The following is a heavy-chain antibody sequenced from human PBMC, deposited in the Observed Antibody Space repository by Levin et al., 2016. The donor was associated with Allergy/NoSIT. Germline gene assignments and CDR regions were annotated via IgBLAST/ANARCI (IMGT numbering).Heavy chain of an antibody. D-gene: IGHD6-19*01. Sequence: GESLKISCAASGFTFSSYAMHWVRQAPGKGLEWVAVISYDGSNKYYADSVKGRFTISRDNSKNTLYLQMNSLRAEDTAVYYCAKDLGYSSGWYVPAYYYYGMDVWGQGTTVTVSS. CDR2: ISYDGSNK. CDR1: GFTFSSYA. V-gene: IGHV3-30*04. CDR3: AKDLGYSSGWYVPAYYYYGMDV. J-gene: IGHJ6*02.